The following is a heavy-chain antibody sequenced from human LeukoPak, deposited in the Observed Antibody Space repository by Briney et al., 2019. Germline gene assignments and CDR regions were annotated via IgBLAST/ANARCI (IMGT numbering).Heavy chain of an antibody. CDR1: GYTLTELS. J-gene: IGHJ4*02. CDR2: FDPEDGET. D-gene: IGHD1-26*01. Sequence: GASVKVSCKVSGYTLTELSMHWVRQAPGKGLEWMGGFDPEDGETIYAQKFQGRVTITRNTSISTAYMELSSLRSEDTAVYYCARGGGSGSYSIDYWGQGTLVTVSS. V-gene: IGHV1-24*01. CDR3: ARGGGSGSYSIDY.